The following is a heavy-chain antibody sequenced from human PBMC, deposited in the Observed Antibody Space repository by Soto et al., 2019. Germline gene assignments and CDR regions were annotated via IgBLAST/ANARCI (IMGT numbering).Heavy chain of an antibody. CDR2: IKSKTDGGTT. CDR1: GFTFSNAW. CDR3: TTGFYGGLWLD. D-gene: IGHD4-17*01. Sequence: EVQLVESGGGLVKPGGSLRLSCAASGFTFSNAWMSWVRQAPGKGLEWVGRIKSKTDGGTTDYAAPVKGRFTISRDDSKNTLYLQMNSLKTEDAAVYYCTTGFYGGLWLDWGQGTLVTVSS. V-gene: IGHV3-15*01. J-gene: IGHJ4*02.